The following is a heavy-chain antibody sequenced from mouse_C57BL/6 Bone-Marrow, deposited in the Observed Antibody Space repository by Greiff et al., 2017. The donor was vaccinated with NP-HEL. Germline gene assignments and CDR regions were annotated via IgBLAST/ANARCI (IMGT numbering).Heavy chain of an antibody. D-gene: IGHD2-1*01. CDR3: AKGNYGEDAMDY. J-gene: IGHJ4*01. V-gene: IGHV5-17*01. CDR2: ISSGSSTI. CDR1: GFTFSDYG. Sequence: ELQLQESGGGLVKPGGSLKLSCAASGFTFSDYGMHWVRQAPEKGLEWVAYISSGSSTIYYADTVKGRFTISRDNAKNTLFLQMTSLRSEDTAMYYCAKGNYGEDAMDYWGQGTSVTVSS.